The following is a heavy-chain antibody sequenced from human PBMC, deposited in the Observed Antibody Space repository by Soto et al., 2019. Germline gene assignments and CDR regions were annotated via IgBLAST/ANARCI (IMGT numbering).Heavy chain of an antibody. Sequence: EVQLLESGGGLVQPGGSLRLSCAASGFTFSSYAMSWVRQAPGKGLEWVSAISGSGGSTYYADSVKGRFTISRDNSKNTLYLQMNSLSAEDTAVYYCAKDLYCSSTSCTSGFDYWGQGTLVTVSS. CDR3: AKDLYCSSTSCTSGFDY. CDR2: ISGSGGST. CDR1: GFTFSSYA. V-gene: IGHV3-23*01. D-gene: IGHD2-2*01. J-gene: IGHJ4*02.